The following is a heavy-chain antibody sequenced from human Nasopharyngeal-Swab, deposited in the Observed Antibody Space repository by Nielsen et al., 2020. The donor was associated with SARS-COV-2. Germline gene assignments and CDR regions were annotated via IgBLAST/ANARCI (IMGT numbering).Heavy chain of an antibody. V-gene: IGHV3-30-3*01. D-gene: IGHD3-9*01. CDR2: ISDDGSNK. CDR3: ARGARPYVRYFDWLSRGAFDN. Sequence: GGSLRLSCAASGFSFSSYAMHWVRQPPGTGLGWVAVISDDGSNKYYANSVKVRFTISRDNSKNTLYLQMNSLGAEDTAVYYCARGARPYVRYFDWLSRGAFDNWGQGTMVTVSS. CDR1: GFSFSSYA. J-gene: IGHJ3*02.